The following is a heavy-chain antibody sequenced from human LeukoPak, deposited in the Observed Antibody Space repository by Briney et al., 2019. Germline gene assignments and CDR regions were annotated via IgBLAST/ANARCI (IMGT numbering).Heavy chain of an antibody. CDR2: MNSEGSST. CDR3: ARDWSGTAGD. J-gene: IGHJ4*02. CDR1: GFTFSSYC. V-gene: IGHV3-74*01. Sequence: GGSLRLSCAASGFTFSSYCMHWVRQAPGKGLLWVSRMNSEGSSTSSVDSVRVRFTISRDNAKNTLHLQLNILRAEETAVYYCARDWSGTAGDWGQGTLVTVSS. D-gene: IGHD1-1*01.